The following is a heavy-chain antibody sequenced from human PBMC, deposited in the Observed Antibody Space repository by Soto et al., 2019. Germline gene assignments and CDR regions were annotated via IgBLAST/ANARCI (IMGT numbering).Heavy chain of an antibody. CDR2: IIPSLGIA. J-gene: IGHJ4*02. V-gene: IGHV1-69*02. D-gene: IGHD6-19*01. CDR3: AREGLYSSGWYDVY. Sequence: QVQLVQSGAEVKKPGSSVKVSCKASGGTFSSYTISWVRQAPGQGLEWMGRIIPSLGIANYAQKFQGRVTSTADKSTSTAYMELSSLRSEDTAVYYCAREGLYSSGWYDVYWGQGTLVTVSS. CDR1: GGTFSSYT.